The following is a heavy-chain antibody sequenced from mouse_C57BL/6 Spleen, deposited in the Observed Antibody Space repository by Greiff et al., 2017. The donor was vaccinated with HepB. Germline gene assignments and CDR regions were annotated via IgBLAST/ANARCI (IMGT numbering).Heavy chain of an antibody. CDR1: GFTFSSYA. D-gene: IGHD2-4*01. CDR2: ISDGGSYT. V-gene: IGHV5-4*01. J-gene: IGHJ3*01. Sequence: EVQVVESGGGLVKPGGSLKLSCAASGFTFSSYAMSWVRQTPEKRLEWVATISDGGSYTYYPDNVKGRFTISRDNAKNNLYLQMSHLKSEDTAMYYCARGGMITKAWFAYWGQGTLVTVSA. CDR3: ARGGMITKAWFAY.